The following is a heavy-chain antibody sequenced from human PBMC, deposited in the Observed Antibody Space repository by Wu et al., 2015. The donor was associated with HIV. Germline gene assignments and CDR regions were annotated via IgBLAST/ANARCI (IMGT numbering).Heavy chain of an antibody. CDR3: ARGRLRAAAGPSFWVD. Sequence: QVQLVQSGAEVKKPGASVKVSCKASGYTFTSYYMHWVRQAPGQGLEWMGIINPSGGSTSYAQKFQGRVTMTRDTSTSTVYMELSSLRSEDTAVYYCARGRLRAAAGPSFWVDWGQGTLVTVSS. CDR1: GYTFTSYY. D-gene: IGHD6-13*01. V-gene: IGHV1-46*03. CDR2: INPSGGST. J-gene: IGHJ4*02.